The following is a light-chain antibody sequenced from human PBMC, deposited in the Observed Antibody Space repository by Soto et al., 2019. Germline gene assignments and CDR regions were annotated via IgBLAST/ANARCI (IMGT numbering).Light chain of an antibody. CDR1: QSINGW. Sequence: TQSPGTLSLSPGERAALSCRASQSINGWLAWYQQKPGQAPNLLIYKASTLESGVPSRFSGSGSGTEFTLTVSSLQPDDFATYYCHQYHNFPRTFGQGTKVEI. CDR2: KAS. CDR3: HQYHNFPRT. V-gene: IGKV1-5*03. J-gene: IGKJ1*01.